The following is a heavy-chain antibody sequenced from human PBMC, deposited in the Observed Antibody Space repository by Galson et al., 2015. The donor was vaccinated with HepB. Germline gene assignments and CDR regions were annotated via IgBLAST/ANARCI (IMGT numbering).Heavy chain of an antibody. CDR2: IWYDGSNQ. V-gene: IGHV3-33*01. CDR1: GFGFSSYG. J-gene: IGHJ3*01. CDR3: ARDSGSYSLGAFDL. D-gene: IGHD1-26*01. Sequence: SLRLSCAASGFGFSSYGMHWVRQPPGKGLEWVALIWYDGSNQNYADSVKGRFTISRDNTKNTLYLQINSPRVDDTALYYCARDSGSYSLGAFDLWGQGTLVTVSS.